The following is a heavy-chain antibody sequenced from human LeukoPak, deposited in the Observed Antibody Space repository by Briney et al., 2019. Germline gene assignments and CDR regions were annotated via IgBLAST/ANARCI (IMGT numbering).Heavy chain of an antibody. CDR2: IIPMFGTT. V-gene: IGHV1-69*05. CDR1: GGTFSSYG. J-gene: IGHJ5*02. CDR3: ARDQRTDFSDLGHWFDP. D-gene: IGHD3/OR15-3a*01. Sequence: ASVKVSCKTSGGTFSSYGISWVRQAPGQGLEWMGAIIPMFGTTNYAQKFQGRVTITTDEFTSTAYMELSSLRSEDTAVYYCARDQRTDFSDLGHWFDPWGQGTLVTVSS.